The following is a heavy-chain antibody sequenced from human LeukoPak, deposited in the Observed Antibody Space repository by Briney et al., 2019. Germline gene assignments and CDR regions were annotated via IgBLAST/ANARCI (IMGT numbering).Heavy chain of an antibody. D-gene: IGHD6-13*01. CDR2: ISSSGSTI. CDR3: ARALSSSWYMAAFDI. V-gene: IGHV3-48*03. CDR1: GFTFSSYE. Sequence: GGSLRLSCAASGFTFSSYEMNWVRQAPGKELEWVSYISSSGSTIYYADSVKGRFTISRDNAKNSLYLQMNSLRAEDTAVYYCARALSSSWYMAAFDIWGQGTMVTVSS. J-gene: IGHJ3*02.